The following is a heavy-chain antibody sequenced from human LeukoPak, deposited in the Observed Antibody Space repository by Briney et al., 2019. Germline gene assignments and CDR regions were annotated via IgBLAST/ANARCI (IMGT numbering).Heavy chain of an antibody. CDR3: ARGVGQDAFDI. V-gene: IGHV3-53*01. CDR1: GFTVSRNY. D-gene: IGHD1-26*01. J-gene: IGHJ3*02. Sequence: GGSLRLSCAASGFTVSRNYMSWVRQAPGKGLEWVSVIYSGGSTYYADSVKGRFTFSRDNSKNTLYLQMTSLRVEDTAVYYCARGVGQDAFDIWGQGTMVTVSS. CDR2: IYSGGST.